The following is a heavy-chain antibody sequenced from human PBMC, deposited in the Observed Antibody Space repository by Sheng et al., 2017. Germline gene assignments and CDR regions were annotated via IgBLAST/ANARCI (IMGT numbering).Heavy chain of an antibody. J-gene: IGHJ3*02. CDR3: AKVLGVEMATIWAFDI. D-gene: IGHD5-12*01. CDR1: GFTFSSYG. Sequence: QVLLVESGGGVVQPGRSLRLSCAASGFTFSSYGMHWVRQAPGKGLEWVAVISYDGSRKYYADSVKGRFTISRDSSKNTLYLQMNSLRAEDTAVYYCAKVLGVEMATIWAFDIWGQGTMVTVSS. CDR2: ISYDGSRK. V-gene: IGHV3-30*18.